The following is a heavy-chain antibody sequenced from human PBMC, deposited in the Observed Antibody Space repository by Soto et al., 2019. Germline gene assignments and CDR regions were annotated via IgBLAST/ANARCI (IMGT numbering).Heavy chain of an antibody. V-gene: IGHV3-72*01. Sequence: SPRLSCAASGFIFSDHYMDWVRPAPGEGLEWVGRIRNRVNSYTTEYAASVKGRFIVSRDESENSLYLQMNSLKTDDTAVYYCTRGITIFGLMMKPLDYWGQGTLVTVSS. D-gene: IGHD3-3*01. CDR1: GFIFSDHY. CDR3: TRGITIFGLMMKPLDY. J-gene: IGHJ4*02. CDR2: IRNRVNSYTT.